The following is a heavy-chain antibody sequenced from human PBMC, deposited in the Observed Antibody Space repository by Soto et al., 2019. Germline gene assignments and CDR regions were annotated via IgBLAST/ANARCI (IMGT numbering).Heavy chain of an antibody. CDR2: IIPIFGTA. J-gene: IGHJ6*02. V-gene: IGHV1-69*13. CDR1: GGTFSSYA. D-gene: IGHD6-19*01. CDR3: ASPFSSGHGNYYYYYGMDV. Sequence: SVKISCKASGGTFSSYAISWVRQAPGQGLEWMGGIIPIFGTANYAQKFQGRVTITADESTSTAYMELSSLRSEDTAVYYCASPFSSGHGNYYYYYGMDVWGQGTTVTVSS.